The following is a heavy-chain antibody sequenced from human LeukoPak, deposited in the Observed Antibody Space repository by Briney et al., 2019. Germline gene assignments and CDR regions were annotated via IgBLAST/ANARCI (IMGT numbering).Heavy chain of an antibody. J-gene: IGHJ3*02. D-gene: IGHD6-19*01. CDR1: GYTFTNYG. Sequence: GASVKVSCKASGYTFTNYGISWVRQAPGQGLEWTGWISTYNGNSNYAQKLQDRVTMTTDTPTTTAYMDLRSLRSDDTAVYYCARAGGWAREDYKGDAFDIWGQGTMVTVSS. CDR2: ISTYNGNS. V-gene: IGHV1-18*01. CDR3: ARAGGWAREDYKGDAFDI.